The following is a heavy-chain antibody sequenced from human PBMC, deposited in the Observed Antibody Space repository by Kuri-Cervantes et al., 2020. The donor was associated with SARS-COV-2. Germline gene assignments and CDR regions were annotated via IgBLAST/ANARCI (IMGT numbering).Heavy chain of an antibody. Sequence: SETLSLTCTVSGGSVSSGGYYWSWIRQPPGKGLEWIGYIYYSGSTNYNPSLKSRVTISVDTSKNQFSLKLSSVTAADTAVYYCARIVGGGDEGDYWGQGTLVTVSS. J-gene: IGHJ4*02. CDR3: ARIVGGGDEGDY. V-gene: IGHV4-61*08. CDR2: IYYSGST. D-gene: IGHD5-12*01. CDR1: GGSVSSGGYY.